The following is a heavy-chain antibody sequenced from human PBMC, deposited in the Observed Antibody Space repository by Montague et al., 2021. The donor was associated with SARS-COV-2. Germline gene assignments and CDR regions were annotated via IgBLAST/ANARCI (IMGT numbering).Heavy chain of an antibody. CDR3: ARIRYGSGSPIQGFDY. Sequence: PALVKPTQALTLTCTFSGFSLSTRGLVVSWFVNPPGKPLEWLPGFNGVNDNNSSTPLKPGPTISKDTPKNQVVLTITNMDPVDTATYYCARIRYGSGSPIQGFDYWGQGTLVTVSS. V-gene: IGHV2-70*11. CDR2: FNGVNDN. D-gene: IGHD3-10*01. CDR1: GFSLSTRGLV. J-gene: IGHJ4*02.